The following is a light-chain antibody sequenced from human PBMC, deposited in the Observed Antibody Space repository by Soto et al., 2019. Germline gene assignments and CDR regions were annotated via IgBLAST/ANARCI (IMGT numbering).Light chain of an antibody. V-gene: IGKV3-20*01. Sequence: IVLTQSPGTLSLSPGERATPSCRASQSVSSSYLAWYQQKPGQPPRLLIYGASSRATGIPDRFSGSGSGTDFTLTISRLEPEDFAVYYCQQYGSSLWTFGQGTKVDIK. CDR2: GAS. J-gene: IGKJ1*01. CDR1: QSVSSSY. CDR3: QQYGSSLWT.